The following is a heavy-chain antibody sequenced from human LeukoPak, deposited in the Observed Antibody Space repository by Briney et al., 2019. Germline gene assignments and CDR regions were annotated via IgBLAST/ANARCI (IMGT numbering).Heavy chain of an antibody. Sequence: ASVKVSCKASGYTFTGYYMHWVRQAPGQGLEWMGWINPNSGGTNYAQKFQGRVTMTRDTSISTAYMELSRLRSDDTAVYYCAREINYYDSSGLIYYFVYWGQGTLVTVSS. CDR1: GYTFTGYY. J-gene: IGHJ4*02. CDR3: AREINYYDSSGLIYYFVY. CDR2: INPNSGGT. D-gene: IGHD3-22*01. V-gene: IGHV1-2*02.